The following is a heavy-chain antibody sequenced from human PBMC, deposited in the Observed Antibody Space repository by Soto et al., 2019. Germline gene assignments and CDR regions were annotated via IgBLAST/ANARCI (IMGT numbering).Heavy chain of an antibody. Sequence: PGVSLRLSCEASGFTFTNAWMNWVRQAPGQGLEWVGRIRSNSDGGTTDYAAPVKGRFSISRDDSKNTLYLQMNSLKTEDTAVYYCSTTKARTNTFGIWGQGTMVTVSS. CDR1: GFTFTNAW. CDR2: IRSNSDGGTT. D-gene: IGHD1-7*01. J-gene: IGHJ3*02. V-gene: IGHV3-15*07. CDR3: STTKARTNTFGI.